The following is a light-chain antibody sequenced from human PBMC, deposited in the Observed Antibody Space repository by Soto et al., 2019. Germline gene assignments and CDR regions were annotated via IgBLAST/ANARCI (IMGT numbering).Light chain of an antibody. CDR2: RNN. CDR3: AAWDDSLSGPHWV. J-gene: IGLJ3*02. V-gene: IGLV1-47*01. Sequence: QLVLTQPPSASGTPGQRVTISCSGSSSNIGSNYVYWYQQLPGTAPKLLIYRNNQRPSGVPDRFSGSKSGTSASLAISGLRSEDEADYYCAAWDDSLSGPHWVFGGGTQLTVL. CDR1: SSNIGSNY.